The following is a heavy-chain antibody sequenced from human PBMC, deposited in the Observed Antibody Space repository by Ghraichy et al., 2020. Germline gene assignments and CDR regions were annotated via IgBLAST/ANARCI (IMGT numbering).Heavy chain of an antibody. J-gene: IGHJ6*02. CDR3: ARDAQNDYYYYGMDV. CDR1: GFTFSSYW. Sequence: GGSLRLSCAASGFTFSSYWMSWVRQAPGKGLEWVANIKQDGSEKYYVDSVKGRFTISRDNAKNSLYLQMNSLRAEDTAVYYCARDAQNDYYYYGMDVWGQGTTVTVSS. CDR2: IKQDGSEK. V-gene: IGHV3-7*01.